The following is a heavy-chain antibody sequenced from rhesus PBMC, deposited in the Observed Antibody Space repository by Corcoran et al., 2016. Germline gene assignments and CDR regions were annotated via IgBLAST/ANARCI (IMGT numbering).Heavy chain of an antibody. CDR2: INGNRGST. CDR3: AIRGVIVWSYFDY. V-gene: IGHV4-80*01. J-gene: IGHJ4*01. CDR1: GASISSYW. Sequence: QVQLQESGPGLVKHSETLSLTVTVSGASISSYWWSWIRQPPGKGLEWIGEINGNRGSTNYNPSLKSRVTISRDTSKNQFSLKLSSVTAADTAVYYCAIRGVIVWSYFDYWGQGVLVTVSS. D-gene: IGHD2-33*01.